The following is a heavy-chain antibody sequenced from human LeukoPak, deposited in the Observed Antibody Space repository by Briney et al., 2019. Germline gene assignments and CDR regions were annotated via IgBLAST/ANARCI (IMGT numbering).Heavy chain of an antibody. J-gene: IGHJ6*03. V-gene: IGHV1-18*01. CDR3: ARSGGGSYVYYYYMDV. CDR2: ISAYNGNT. Sequence: ASVKVSCKASRYTFTSYGISWVRQAPGQGREWMGWISAYNGNTNYAQKLQGRVTMTTDTSTSTAYMELRSLRLDDTAVYFCARSGGGSYVYYYYMDVWGKGTTVTVSS. D-gene: IGHD1-26*01. CDR1: RYTFTSYG.